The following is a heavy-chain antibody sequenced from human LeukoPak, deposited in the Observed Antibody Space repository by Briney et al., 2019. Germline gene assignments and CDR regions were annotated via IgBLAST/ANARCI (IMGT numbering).Heavy chain of an antibody. CDR2: IKQDGTDK. V-gene: IGHV3-7*01. J-gene: IGHJ4*02. CDR3: AREKLDTRGYVDY. Sequence: GGSLRLSCAGSGFTFSTYWMSWVRQAPGKGLDWVANIKQDGTDKYYVDSVKGRFTISRDNARNLLYLQMNSLRAEDTAVYYCAREKLDTRGYVDYWGQGTLVTVSS. D-gene: IGHD3-22*01. CDR1: GFTFSTYW.